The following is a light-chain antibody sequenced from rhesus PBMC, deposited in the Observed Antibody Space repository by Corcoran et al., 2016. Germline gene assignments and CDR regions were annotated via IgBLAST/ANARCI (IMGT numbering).Light chain of an antibody. V-gene: IGKV1-25*01. CDR1: QGITDD. Sequence: DIQMTQSPSSLSASVGDRVTISCRASQGITDDLAWYQLKPGETPKLLIYESSTLQSGFPSQFSGNGTGTVFTLTISSLQPEDFATYYCQHYYNTPWTFGQGTKVEIK. CDR3: QHYYNTPWT. CDR2: ESS. J-gene: IGKJ1*01.